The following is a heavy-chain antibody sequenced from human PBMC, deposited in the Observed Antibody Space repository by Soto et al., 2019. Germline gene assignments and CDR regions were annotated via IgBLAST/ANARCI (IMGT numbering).Heavy chain of an antibody. V-gene: IGHV3-15*01. J-gene: IGHJ4*02. CDR3: TTHNCGIDY. D-gene: IGHD1-20*01. CDR2: IKSKTDGGTT. Sequence: EVQLMESGGGLVEPGGSLRLSCAASGFTFNNAWMSWVRQAPEKGLEWVGRIKSKTDGGTTDYAAPVKGRFTISRDDSKNTLYLQMNSLKSEDSALYYCTTHNCGIDYWGQGTLVTVSS. CDR1: GFTFNNAW.